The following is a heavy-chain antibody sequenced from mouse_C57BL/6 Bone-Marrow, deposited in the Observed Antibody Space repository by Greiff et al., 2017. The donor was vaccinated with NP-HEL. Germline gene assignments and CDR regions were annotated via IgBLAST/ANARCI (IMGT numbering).Heavy chain of an antibody. D-gene: IGHD1-1*01. V-gene: IGHV14-3*01. CDR2: IDPANGNT. Sequence: EVQLQESVAELVRPGASVKLSCTASGFNIKNTYMHWVKQRPEQGLEWIGRIDPANGNTKYAPKFQGKATITADTSSNTAYLQLSSLTSEDTAIYYCASPTVVATRGFDYWGQGTTLTVSS. J-gene: IGHJ2*01. CDR3: ASPTVVATRGFDY. CDR1: GFNIKNTY.